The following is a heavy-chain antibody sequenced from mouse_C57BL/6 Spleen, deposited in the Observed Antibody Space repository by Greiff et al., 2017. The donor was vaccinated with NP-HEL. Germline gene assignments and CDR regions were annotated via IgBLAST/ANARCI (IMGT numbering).Heavy chain of an antibody. Sequence: LVESGAELVKPGASVKLSCKASGYTFTSYWMQWVKQRPGQGLEWIGEIDPSDSYTNYNQKFKGKATLTVDTSSSTAYMQLSSLTSEDSAVYYCARTGTRFAYWGQGTLVTVSA. J-gene: IGHJ3*01. V-gene: IGHV1-50*01. CDR3: ARTGTRFAY. CDR2: IDPSDSYT. D-gene: IGHD4-1*01. CDR1: GYTFTSYW.